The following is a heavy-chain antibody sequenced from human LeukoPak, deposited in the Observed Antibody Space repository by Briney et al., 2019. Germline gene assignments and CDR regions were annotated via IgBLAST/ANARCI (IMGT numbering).Heavy chain of an antibody. D-gene: IGHD6-19*01. Sequence: GASVKVSCKASGGTFSSYTISWVRQAPGQGLEWMGVINPSGGSTTYAQKFQGRVTMTRDASTSIVYMEVSGLRSEDTAVYYCARPEAASGGWYYNYWGQGTLVTVPS. J-gene: IGHJ4*02. CDR3: ARPEAASGGWYYNY. CDR2: INPSGGST. V-gene: IGHV1-46*01. CDR1: GGTFSSYT.